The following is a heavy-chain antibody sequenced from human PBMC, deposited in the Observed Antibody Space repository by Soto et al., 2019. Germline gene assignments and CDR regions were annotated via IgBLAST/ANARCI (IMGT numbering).Heavy chain of an antibody. V-gene: IGHV1-18*01. CDR2: ISAYNGNT. CDR3: ARDSGIAAAGTVFGAFDS. Sequence: GASVKVSCKASGYTFTSYGISWVRQAPGQGLEWMGWISAYNGNTNYAQKLQGRVTMTTDTSTSTAYMELRSLRSDDTAVYYCARDSGIAAAGTVFGAFDSWGQGTMVTVSS. J-gene: IGHJ3*02. D-gene: IGHD6-13*01. CDR1: GYTFTSYG.